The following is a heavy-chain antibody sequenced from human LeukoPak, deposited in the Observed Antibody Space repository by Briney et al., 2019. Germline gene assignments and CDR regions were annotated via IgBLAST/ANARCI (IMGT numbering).Heavy chain of an antibody. Sequence: PSETLSLTCAVSGGSISSSNWWSWVRQPPGKGLEWIGEIYHSGSTNYNPSLKSRVTISVDTSKNQFSLKLSSVTAADTAVYYCARAGTMIVVVSTDYWGQGTLVTVSS. J-gene: IGHJ4*02. D-gene: IGHD3-22*01. CDR1: GGSISSSNW. V-gene: IGHV4-4*02. CDR3: ARAGTMIVVVSTDY. CDR2: IYHSGST.